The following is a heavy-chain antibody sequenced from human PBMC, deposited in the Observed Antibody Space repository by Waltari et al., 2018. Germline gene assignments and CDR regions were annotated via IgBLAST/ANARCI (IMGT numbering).Heavy chain of an antibody. D-gene: IGHD6-6*01. CDR2: IYRGGSII. CDR1: EFTFSNYA. Sequence: EVQLLESGGGLVQPGGSLRLSCAASEFTFSNYAMSWVRQAPGKGLEWVSLIYRGGSIIYYIESVKGRFTISRDDSRSTLFLQMDSLRPEDTAVYYCAKGVGSTSSAVDYWGQGTLVTVSS. J-gene: IGHJ4*02. V-gene: IGHV3-23*03. CDR3: AKGVGSTSSAVDY.